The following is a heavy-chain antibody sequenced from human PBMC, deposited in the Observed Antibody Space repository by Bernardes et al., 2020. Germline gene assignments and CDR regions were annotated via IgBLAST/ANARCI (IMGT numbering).Heavy chain of an antibody. D-gene: IGHD3-10*01. J-gene: IGHJ4*02. Sequence: ANPSLTLAFYRGSFRGYYLSWILPPPGKGLEWIGEISHSGSSNYNPSLKSRVTISVDTSKNQFSLRLTSVTAADTAVYYCARGGSGSGSYYYWGQGTLVTVSS. V-gene: IGHV4-34*01. CDR2: ISHSGSS. CDR1: RGSFRGYY. CDR3: ARGGSGSGSYYY.